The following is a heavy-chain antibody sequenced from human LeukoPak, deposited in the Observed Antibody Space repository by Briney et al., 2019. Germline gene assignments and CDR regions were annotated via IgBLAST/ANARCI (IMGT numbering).Heavy chain of an antibody. D-gene: IGHD6-6*01. V-gene: IGHV4-34*01. CDR2: INHSGNT. J-gene: IGHJ3*02. Sequence: SETLSLTCAVYGGSFCGYYWSWIRQPPGKGLEWIGEINHSGNTKYNPSLKSRVTISVDTSKNQFSLKLSSVTAADTAVYYCAREDSSSSNDAFDIWGQGTMVTVSS. CDR1: GGSFCGYY. CDR3: AREDSSSSNDAFDI.